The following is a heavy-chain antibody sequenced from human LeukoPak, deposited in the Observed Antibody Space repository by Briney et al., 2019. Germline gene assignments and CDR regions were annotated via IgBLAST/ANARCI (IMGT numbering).Heavy chain of an antibody. D-gene: IGHD2-15*01. CDR1: GGSFSGYY. CDR2: INHSGST. Sequence: SETLSLTCAVYGGSFSGYYWSWIRQPPGKGLEWIGEINHSGSTNYNPSLKSRVTISVDTSKNQFSLKLSSVTAADTAVYYRARGFRDIVVVVAATFTGFDYWGQGTLVTVSS. CDR3: ARGFRDIVVVVAATFTGFDY. V-gene: IGHV4-34*01. J-gene: IGHJ4*02.